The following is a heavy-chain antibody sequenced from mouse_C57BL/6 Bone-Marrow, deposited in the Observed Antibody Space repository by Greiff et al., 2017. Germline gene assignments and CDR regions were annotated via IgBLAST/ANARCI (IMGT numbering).Heavy chain of an antibody. D-gene: IGHD4-1*01. J-gene: IGHJ1*03. CDR2: IYPGSGST. CDR1: GYTFTSCW. Sequence: QVQLQQPGAELVKPGASVKMSCKASGYTFTSCWITWVKQRPGQGLEWIGDIYPGSGSTNYNEKFKSKATLTVDTSSSTAYMQLSSLTSEDSAVYYCARFGGNWANWYFDVWGTGTTVTVSS. CDR3: ARFGGNWANWYFDV. V-gene: IGHV1-55*01.